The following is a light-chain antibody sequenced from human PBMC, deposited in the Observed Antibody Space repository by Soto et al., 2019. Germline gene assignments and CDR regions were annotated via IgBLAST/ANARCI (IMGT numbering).Light chain of an antibody. Sequence: DIQMTQSPSTLSASVGDRVTITCRASQSISSWLAWYQQKPGKAPKLLIYDASSLESGVPSRFSGSGSGTEFTLTISSLQPDDFDTYYCQQYDVYPFAQGTKVEIK. CDR2: DAS. CDR1: QSISSW. CDR3: QQYDVYP. V-gene: IGKV1-5*01. J-gene: IGKJ1*01.